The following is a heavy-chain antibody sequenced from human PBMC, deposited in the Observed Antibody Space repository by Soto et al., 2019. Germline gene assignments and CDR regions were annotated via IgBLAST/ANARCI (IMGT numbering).Heavy chain of an antibody. CDR2: MFYSGLT. CDR3: APLSVSLSGPYGIHV. D-gene: IGHD2-15*01. J-gene: IGHJ6*02. Sequence: TSETLSLTCSVSGYSVTSSDYYWAWIRQPPGKGLEWIGSMFYSGLTYYNPSLKSRVTLSVDTSKNQFSVRLNSVTAADTAVYYCAPLSVSLSGPYGIHVWGQGATVTVSS. CDR1: GYSVTSSDYY. V-gene: IGHV4-39*01.